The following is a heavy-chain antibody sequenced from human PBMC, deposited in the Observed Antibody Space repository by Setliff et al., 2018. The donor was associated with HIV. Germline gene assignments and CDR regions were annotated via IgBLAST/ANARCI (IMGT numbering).Heavy chain of an antibody. CDR3: VRNHEWALGT. CDR2: IYYSGNT. V-gene: IGHV4-59*11. J-gene: IGHJ5*02. CDR1: GGSISSHY. D-gene: IGHD1-26*01. Sequence: SETLSLTCTVSGGSISSHYWSWIRQPPGKGLEWIGYIYYSGNTNYNPSLKSRVTISVDTSKNQLSLKLSSVTAADTAVYFCVRNHEWALGTWGQGLLVTVSS.